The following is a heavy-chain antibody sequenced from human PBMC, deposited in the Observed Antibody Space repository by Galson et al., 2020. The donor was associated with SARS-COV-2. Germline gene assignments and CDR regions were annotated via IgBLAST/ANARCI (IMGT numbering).Heavy chain of an antibody. V-gene: IGHV4-59*08. D-gene: IGHD6-13*01. CDR2: IFYTGTT. Sequence: SETLSLTCTVSGTSISTYYWSWIRQPPGKGLEWIGYIFYTGTTDYSSSLKSRVTISIDTSKSQFSLKLNSVTAADTAVYYCARHHEYSSSFEGFCDYWGPGSLVTVAS. CDR3: ARHHEYSSSFEGFCDY. J-gene: IGHJ4*02. CDR1: GTSISTYY.